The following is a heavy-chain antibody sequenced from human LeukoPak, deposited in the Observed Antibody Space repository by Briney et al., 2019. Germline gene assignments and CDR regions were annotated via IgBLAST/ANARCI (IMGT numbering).Heavy chain of an antibody. CDR3: ARGSMPGTGLPFDY. CDR2: VYTGGRT. V-gene: IGHV3-53*05. J-gene: IGHJ4*02. CDR1: GFTIGKSD. Sequence: PGGSLRLSCATSGFTIGKSDMAWVRPAPGKGLEWVSIVYTGGRTFHADSVKGRFTMSRDQSKNTVGLQMNSLRSEDTALYYCARGSMPGTGLPFDYWGQGTQVSVSS. D-gene: IGHD3-9*01.